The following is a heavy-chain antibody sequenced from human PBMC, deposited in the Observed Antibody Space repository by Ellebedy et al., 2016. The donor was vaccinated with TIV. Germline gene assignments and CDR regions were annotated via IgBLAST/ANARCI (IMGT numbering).Heavy chain of an antibody. CDR1: GGSVSSGSYY. CDR3: ARGTTTSYYYFDC. Sequence: SETLSLTCTVSGGSVSSGSYYWSWIRQPPGKGLEWIGYIYYTGSTNYSPSLKSRVTMSVDTSKNQFSLKLNSVTAADTAVYYCARGTTTSYYYFDCWGQGTLVTVSS. V-gene: IGHV4-61*01. D-gene: IGHD2/OR15-2a*01. J-gene: IGHJ4*02. CDR2: IYYTGST.